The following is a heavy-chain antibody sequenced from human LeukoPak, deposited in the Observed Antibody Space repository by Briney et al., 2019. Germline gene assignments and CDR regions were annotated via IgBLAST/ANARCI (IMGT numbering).Heavy chain of an antibody. D-gene: IGHD6-6*01. CDR1: GGSISSYC. J-gene: IGHJ4*02. Sequence: PSETLSLTGTVSGGSISSYCWSWIRQPPGKGLEWIGYIYYSGSTNYNPSLKSRVTISVDTSKNQFSLKLSSVTAADTAVYYCARAVAARAFDYWGQGTLVTVSS. CDR3: ARAVAARAFDY. CDR2: IYYSGST. V-gene: IGHV4-59*01.